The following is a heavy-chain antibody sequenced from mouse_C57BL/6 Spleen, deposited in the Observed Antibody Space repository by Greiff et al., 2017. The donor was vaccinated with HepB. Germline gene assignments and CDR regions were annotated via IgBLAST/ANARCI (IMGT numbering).Heavy chain of an antibody. CDR1: GYTFTSYW. Sequence: QVQLQQPGAELVKPGASVKLSCKASGYTFTSYWMQWVRQRPGQGLEWIGEIDPSDSYTNYNQKFKGKATLTVDTSSSRAYMQLSSLTSEDSAVYYCARAERYDYDGGFAYWGQGTLVTVSA. J-gene: IGHJ3*01. CDR3: ARAERYDYDGGFAY. D-gene: IGHD2-4*01. CDR2: IDPSDSYT. V-gene: IGHV1-50*01.